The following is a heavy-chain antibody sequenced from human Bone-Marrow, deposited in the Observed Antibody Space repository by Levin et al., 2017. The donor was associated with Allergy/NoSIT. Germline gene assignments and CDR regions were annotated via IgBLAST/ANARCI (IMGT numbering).Heavy chain of an antibody. Sequence: SQTLSLTCAVSGYSISSGYYWGWIRQPPGKGLEWIGSIYHSGSTYYNPSLKSRVTISVDTSKNQFSLKLSSVTAADTAVYYCAGHYGDLKGSGKDYWGQGTLVTVSS. J-gene: IGHJ4*02. CDR2: IYHSGST. V-gene: IGHV4-38-2*01. CDR3: AGHYGDLKGSGKDY. D-gene: IGHD4-17*01. CDR1: GYSISSGYY.